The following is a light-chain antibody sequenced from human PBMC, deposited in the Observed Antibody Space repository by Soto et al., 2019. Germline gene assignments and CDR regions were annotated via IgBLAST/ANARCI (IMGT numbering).Light chain of an antibody. CDR2: QVS. Sequence: DIVMTQTPLSSPVTLGQPASISCRSSQSLVDSAGNTHLSWLQQRPGQPPRLLIHQVSNRFSGVPERFSGSGAGTDFTLQISRVEAEDVGLYYCMQTAQFPRTFGQGTKVEIK. CDR3: MQTAQFPRT. CDR1: QSLVDSAGNTH. J-gene: IGKJ1*01. V-gene: IGKV2-24*01.